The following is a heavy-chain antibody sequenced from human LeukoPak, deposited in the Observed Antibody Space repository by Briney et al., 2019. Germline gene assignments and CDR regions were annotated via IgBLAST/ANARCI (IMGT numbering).Heavy chain of an antibody. CDR2: ISTSSSTI. Sequence: GGSLRLSCAASGFTFSSYSMNWVRQAPGKGLEWVSYISTSSSTIYYADSVKGRFTISRDNAKNSLYLQMNSLRAEDTAVYYCARESGIAAAGSLSFDYWGQGTLVTVSS. CDR3: ARESGIAAAGSLSFDY. CDR1: GFTFSSYS. V-gene: IGHV3-48*01. D-gene: IGHD6-13*01. J-gene: IGHJ4*02.